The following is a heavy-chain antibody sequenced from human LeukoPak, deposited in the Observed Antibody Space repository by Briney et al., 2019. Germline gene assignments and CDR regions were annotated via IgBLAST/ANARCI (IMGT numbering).Heavy chain of an antibody. CDR1: GGSISSYY. CDR2: LYTSGST. J-gene: IGHJ5*02. Sequence: SETLSLTCTVSGGSISSYYWSWIRQPAGKGLEWIGRLYTSGSTSYNPSLKSRVTMSVDTSKNQFSLKLSSVTAADTAVYYCARNYCTNGVCYSNWFDPWGQGTLVTVSS. CDR3: ARNYCTNGVCYSNWFDP. V-gene: IGHV4-4*07. D-gene: IGHD2-8*01.